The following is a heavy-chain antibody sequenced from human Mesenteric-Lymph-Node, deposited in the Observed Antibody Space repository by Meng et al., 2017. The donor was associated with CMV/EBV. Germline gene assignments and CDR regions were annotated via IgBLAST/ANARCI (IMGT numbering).Heavy chain of an antibody. Sequence: GESLKISCAASGFTFSSYAMHWVRQAPGKGLEWVAVISYDGSNKYYADSVKGRFTISRDNSKNTLYLQMNSLRAEDTAVYYCARASRAAVAGTFNYWGQGTLVTVSS. J-gene: IGHJ4*02. V-gene: IGHV3-30-3*01. CDR3: ARASRAAVAGTFNY. D-gene: IGHD6-19*01. CDR1: GFTFSSYA. CDR2: ISYDGSNK.